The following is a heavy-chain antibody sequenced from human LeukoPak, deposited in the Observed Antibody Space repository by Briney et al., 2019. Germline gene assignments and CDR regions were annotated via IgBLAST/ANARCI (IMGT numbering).Heavy chain of an antibody. CDR2: IYSGGST. CDR1: GFTVSTNY. V-gene: IGHV3-53*04. J-gene: IGHJ4*02. Sequence: GGSLRLSCAASGFTVSTNYMSWVRQAPGKGLEWVSDIYSGGSTYYADSVKGRFTISRHNSENTLYLQMNSLRAEDTAVYYCARGMTNPFDYWGQGTLVTVSS. D-gene: IGHD4-17*01. CDR3: ARGMTNPFDY.